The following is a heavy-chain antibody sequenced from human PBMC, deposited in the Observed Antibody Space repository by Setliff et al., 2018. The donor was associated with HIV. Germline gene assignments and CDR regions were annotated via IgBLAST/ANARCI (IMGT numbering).Heavy chain of an antibody. J-gene: IGHJ6*03. CDR3: ARARRDSYDRGRRNHYYIDV. CDR1: GYTFTSYA. Sequence: ASVKVSCKTSGYTFTSYAISWVRQAPGQGLEWMGWMNPNSGNTGYAQKFQGRVTMTRDTSISTAYMELNNLKFEDTAVYYCARARRDSYDRGRRNHYYIDVWGKGTTVTVSS. V-gene: IGHV1-8*02. CDR2: MNPNSGNT. D-gene: IGHD3-22*01.